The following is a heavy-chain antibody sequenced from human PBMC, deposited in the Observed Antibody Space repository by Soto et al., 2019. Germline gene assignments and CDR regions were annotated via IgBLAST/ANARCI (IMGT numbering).Heavy chain of an antibody. J-gene: IGHJ4*02. CDR3: ATTKYFYDRSGYYHI. D-gene: IGHD3-22*01. V-gene: IGHV4-39*01. CDR1: GGSMSSTTFY. Sequence: PSESLSITCTFPGGSMSSTTFYWAWIRQPPGKGLEWIANVYHTGTPYYNPALKSRVTISLDTSKSQVSLRLTSVTAADTALYYCATTKYFYDRSGYYHIWGQGTPVTVSS. CDR2: VYHTGTP.